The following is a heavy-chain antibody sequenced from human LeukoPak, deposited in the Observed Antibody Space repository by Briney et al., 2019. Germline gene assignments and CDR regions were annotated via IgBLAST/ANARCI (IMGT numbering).Heavy chain of an antibody. J-gene: IGHJ4*02. Sequence: SVKVSCKASGGTFFRYSINWVRQAAGQGLEWMGRIIPILGIGKNAQKFQGRVTITADKYTSTANMELNGLRSEDTAGYYCARNEYYHDSSGIAPFDYWGQGTLVIVSS. CDR2: IIPILGIG. CDR3: ARNEYYHDSSGIAPFDY. D-gene: IGHD3-22*01. V-gene: IGHV1-69*02. CDR1: GGTFFRYS.